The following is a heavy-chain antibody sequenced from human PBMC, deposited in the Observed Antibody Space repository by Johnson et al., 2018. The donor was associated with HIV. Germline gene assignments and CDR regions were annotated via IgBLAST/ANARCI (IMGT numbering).Heavy chain of an antibody. J-gene: IGHJ3*02. D-gene: IGHD3-16*01. V-gene: IGHV3-33*01. CDR1: GFTFSSYG. CDR3: ARDWGTRGWDDAFDI. CDR2: IWYDGSHK. Sequence: QVQLVESGGGVVQPGRSLRLSCAASGFTFSSYGMHWVRQAPGKGLEWVAVIWYDGSHKYYADSVTGRFTVSSDNSKNTLYLQMNSLRSEDTALYYCARDWGTRGWDDAFDIWGQGTMVTVSS.